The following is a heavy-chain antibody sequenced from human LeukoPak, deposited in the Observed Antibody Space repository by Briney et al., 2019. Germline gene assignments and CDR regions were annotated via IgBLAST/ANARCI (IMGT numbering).Heavy chain of an antibody. V-gene: IGHV3-23*01. CDR3: AKDRRLRYFDWLLSTSPFDY. D-gene: IGHD3-9*01. J-gene: IGHJ4*02. Sequence: GGSLRLSCAASGFTFSSYAMSWVRQAPGKGLEWVSAISGSGGSTYYADSVKGRFTISRDNSKNTLYLQMNSLRAEDTAVYYCAKDRRLRYFDWLLSTSPFDYWGQGTLVTVSS. CDR2: ISGSGGST. CDR1: GFTFSSYA.